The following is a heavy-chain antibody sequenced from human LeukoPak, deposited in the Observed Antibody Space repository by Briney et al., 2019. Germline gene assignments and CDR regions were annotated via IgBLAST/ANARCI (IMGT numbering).Heavy chain of an antibody. Sequence: SETLSLTCTVSGGSISSYYWSWIRQPPGKGLEWIGYIYYSGSTNYNPSLKSRVTISVDTSKNQFSLKLSSVTAADTAVYYCARGPESFVDTAMEYYFDYWGQGTLVTVSS. J-gene: IGHJ4*02. D-gene: IGHD5-18*01. CDR3: ARGPESFVDTAMEYYFDY. CDR2: IYYSGST. V-gene: IGHV4-59*01. CDR1: GGSISSYY.